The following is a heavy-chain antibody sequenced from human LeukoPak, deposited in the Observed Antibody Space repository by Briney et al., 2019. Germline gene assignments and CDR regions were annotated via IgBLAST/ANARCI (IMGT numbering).Heavy chain of an antibody. CDR2: IKQDGSEK. CDR3: ARVLDPGFTHNAFDI. D-gene: IGHD3-9*01. CDR1: GFTFSSYW. V-gene: IGHV3-7*01. Sequence: QTGGSLRLSCAASGFTFSSYWMSWVRQAPGKGLEWVANIKQDGSEKYYVDSVKGRFTISRDNAKNSLYLQMNSLRAEDTAVYYCARVLDPGFTHNAFDIWGQGTMVTVSS. J-gene: IGHJ3*02.